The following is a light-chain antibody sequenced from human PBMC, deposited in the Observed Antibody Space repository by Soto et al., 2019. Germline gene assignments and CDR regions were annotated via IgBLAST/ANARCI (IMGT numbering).Light chain of an antibody. Sequence: QSVLTQPPSVSGAPGQRVTISCTGSSSNIGAGYDVHWYQQLPGTAPNLLIYGNINRPSGVPDRFSGSKSGNTASLTISGLQAEDEADYYCCSYAGSSTFVFGTGTKVTVL. J-gene: IGLJ1*01. CDR1: SSNIGAGYD. V-gene: IGLV1-40*01. CDR2: GNI. CDR3: CSYAGSSTFV.